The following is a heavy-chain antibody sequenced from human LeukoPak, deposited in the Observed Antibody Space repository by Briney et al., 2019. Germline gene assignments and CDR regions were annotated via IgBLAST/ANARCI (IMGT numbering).Heavy chain of an antibody. CDR2: INQGGSEK. V-gene: IGHV3-7*04. J-gene: IGHJ4*02. CDR3: ARGEYYYDGGY. CDR1: GFTFSSYG. Sequence: GGSLRLSCAASGFTFSSYGMHWVRQAPGKGLEWVANINQGGSEKHYVDSVRGRFTISRDNAKNSLFLQMNSLRAEDTAVYYCARGEYYYDGGYWGQGTLVTVSS. D-gene: IGHD3-22*01.